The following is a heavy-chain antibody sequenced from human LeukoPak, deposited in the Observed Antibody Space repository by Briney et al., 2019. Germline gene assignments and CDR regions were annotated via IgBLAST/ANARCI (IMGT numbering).Heavy chain of an antibody. D-gene: IGHD6-19*01. J-gene: IGHJ4*02. CDR3: AREAGSSGSFDY. CDR2: ISSSGNT. CDR1: GGSTSGGNYY. V-gene: IGHV4-39*02. Sequence: PSETLSLTCTVSGGSTSGGNYYWGWIRRPPGKGLEWIGGISSSGNTYYNPSLKSRITISIDTSKNHFSLKLSSVTAADTAVYYCAREAGSSGSFDYWGQGTLVTVSS.